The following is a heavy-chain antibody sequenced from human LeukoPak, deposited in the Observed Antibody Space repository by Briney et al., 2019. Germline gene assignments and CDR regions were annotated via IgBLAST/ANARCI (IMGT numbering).Heavy chain of an antibody. V-gene: IGHV3-23*01. CDR1: GFTFSSYA. CDR3: AKVPYRRFDP. J-gene: IGHJ5*02. Sequence: GGSLRLSCAASGFTFSSYAMSWVRQAPGKGLEWVSAISASGGSTYYADSVKGRFTISRDNSKKTLYLQMNSLRAEDTAVYYCAKVPYRRFDPWGQGTLVTVSS. CDR2: ISASGGST.